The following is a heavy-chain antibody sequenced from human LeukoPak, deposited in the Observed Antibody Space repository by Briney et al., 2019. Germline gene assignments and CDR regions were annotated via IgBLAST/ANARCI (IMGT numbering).Heavy chain of an antibody. D-gene: IGHD2-2*01. CDR3: ARGVIVVVPAAMFDY. J-gene: IGHJ4*02. Sequence: SETLSLTCAVYGGSFSGYYWSWIRQPPGKGLEWIGEINHSGSTNYSPSLKSRFTISVDTSKNQFSLKLSSVTAADTAVYYCARGVIVVVPAAMFDYWGQGTLVTVSS. V-gene: IGHV4-34*01. CDR2: INHSGST. CDR1: GGSFSGYY.